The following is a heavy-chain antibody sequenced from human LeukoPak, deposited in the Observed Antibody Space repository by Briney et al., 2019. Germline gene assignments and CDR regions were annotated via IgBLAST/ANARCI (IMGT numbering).Heavy chain of an antibody. V-gene: IGHV3-48*01. CDR1: GFTFSTYS. CDR3: ARTYCSNGVCTRKAFDI. Sequence: GGSLRLSCATSGFTFSTYSMNWVRQAPGKGLEGVSYITSSSSTIYYADSVKGRFTISRDNAKSSLYLQMNSLRAEDTAVYYCARTYCSNGVCTRKAFDIRGQGTMVTVSS. D-gene: IGHD2-8*01. J-gene: IGHJ3*02. CDR2: ITSSSSTI.